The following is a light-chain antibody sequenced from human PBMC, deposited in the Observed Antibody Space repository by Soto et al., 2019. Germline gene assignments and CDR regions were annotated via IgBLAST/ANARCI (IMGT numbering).Light chain of an antibody. Sequence: QSVLTQPPSVSGAPVQRVTISCTGNSSNIGAGFDVHWYQQLPGTAPKLLIYDNSNRPSGVPDRFSGSKSGTSASLAITGLQAEDGTDYYCQSYDSRLRAVVFGGGPKLTVL. CDR2: DNS. CDR1: SSNIGAGFD. CDR3: QSYDSRLRAVV. V-gene: IGLV1-40*01. J-gene: IGLJ2*01.